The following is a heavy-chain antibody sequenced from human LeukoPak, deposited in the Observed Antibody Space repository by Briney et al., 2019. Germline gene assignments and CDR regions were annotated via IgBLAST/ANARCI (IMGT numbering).Heavy chain of an antibody. CDR1: GDTFTTYD. D-gene: IGHD3-3*01. Sequence: ASVKVSCNISGDTFTTYDINWVRQATGQGLEWMGWMNPKSGNTVYAQKFQGRLTLTRDISISTAYMELSSLRSEDTAVYFCARAFTIFDYYYMDVWGKGTTVTVSS. CDR2: MNPKSGNT. J-gene: IGHJ6*03. CDR3: ARAFTIFDYYYMDV. V-gene: IGHV1-8*01.